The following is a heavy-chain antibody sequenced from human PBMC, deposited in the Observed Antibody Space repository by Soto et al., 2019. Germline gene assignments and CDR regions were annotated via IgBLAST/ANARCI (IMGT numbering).Heavy chain of an antibody. V-gene: IGHV4-61*01. Sequence: SETLSLTCTVSGGSVSSGSYYWGWIRQPPGKGLEWIGYIYYSGSTNYNPSLKSRVTISVDTSKNQFSLKLSSVTAADTAVYYCAREPATAKPEGVDFWGQGTLVTVSS. J-gene: IGHJ4*02. CDR1: GGSVSSGSYY. CDR3: AREPATAKPEGVDF. CDR2: IYYSGST. D-gene: IGHD1-1*01.